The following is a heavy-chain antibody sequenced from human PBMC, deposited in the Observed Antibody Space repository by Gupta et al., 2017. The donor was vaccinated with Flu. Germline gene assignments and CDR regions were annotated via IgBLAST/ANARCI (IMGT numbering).Heavy chain of an antibody. CDR2: IKQDGSEK. CDR3: AREYTYYDSSGYYQIHFDY. V-gene: IGHV3-7*04. Sequence: EVQLVESGGGLVQPGGSLRLSCAASGFTFSSYWMSWVRQAPGKGLEWVANIKQDGSEKYYVDSVKGRFTISRDNAKNSLYLKMNSLRAEDTAVYYCAREYTYYDSSGYYQIHFDYWGQGTLVTVSS. CDR1: GFTFSSYW. D-gene: IGHD3-22*01. J-gene: IGHJ4*02.